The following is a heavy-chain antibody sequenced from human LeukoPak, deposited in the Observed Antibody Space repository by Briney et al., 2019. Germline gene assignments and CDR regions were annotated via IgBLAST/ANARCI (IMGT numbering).Heavy chain of an antibody. V-gene: IGHV1-2*02. D-gene: IGHD6-6*01. CDR2: INPNSGGT. CDR3: ARETIAAPHY. CDR1: GYTFTGYY. J-gene: IGHJ4*02. Sequence: ASVKVSCKASGYTFTGYYMHWVQQAPGQGLEWMGWINPNSGGTNYAQKFQGRVTMTRDTSISTAYMELSRLRSDDTAMYYCARETIAAPHYWGQGTLVTVSS.